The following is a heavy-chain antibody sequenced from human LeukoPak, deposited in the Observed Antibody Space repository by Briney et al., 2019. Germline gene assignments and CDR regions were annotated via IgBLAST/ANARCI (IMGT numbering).Heavy chain of an antibody. J-gene: IGHJ4*02. Sequence: SETLSLTCTVSGDSISSFYWSWIRQSSGKGLEWIGLISHSGSTNYNPSLKNRVTMSVDPSTSRFSLRLTPVTAADTAVYYCVSHSGSYRFDSWGQGILVTVSS. V-gene: IGHV4-59*08. CDR3: VSHSGSYRFDS. D-gene: IGHD3-16*02. CDR1: GDSISSFY. CDR2: ISHSGST.